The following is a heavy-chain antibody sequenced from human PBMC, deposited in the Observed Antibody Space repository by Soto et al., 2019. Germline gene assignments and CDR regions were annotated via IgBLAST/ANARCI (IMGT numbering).Heavy chain of an antibody. CDR1: GFTFSSYS. J-gene: IGHJ6*02. CDR3: AVWFGGGLNYYYYGMDV. V-gene: IGHV3-21*01. CDR2: ISSSSSSYI. Sequence: GGSLRLSCAASGFTFSSYSMNWVRQAPGKGLEWVSSISSSSSSYIYYADSVKGRFTISRDNAKNSLYLQMNSLRAEDTAVYYCAVWFGGGLNYYYYGMDVWGQGTTVTVSS. D-gene: IGHD3-10*01.